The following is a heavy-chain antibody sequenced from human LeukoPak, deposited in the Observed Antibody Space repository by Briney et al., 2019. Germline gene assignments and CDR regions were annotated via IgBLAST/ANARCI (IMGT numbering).Heavy chain of an antibody. J-gene: IGHJ3*02. CDR2: IYPGDSDT. CDR1: GYSFTSYW. D-gene: IGHD2-21*01. V-gene: IGHV5-51*01. Sequence: GESLKISCKGSGYSFTSYWIGWVRQMPGKGLEWMGIIYPGDSDTRYSPSFQGQATISADKSISTAYLQWSSLKASDTAMYYCASPAYSTPDAFDIWGQGTMVTVSS. CDR3: ASPAYSTPDAFDI.